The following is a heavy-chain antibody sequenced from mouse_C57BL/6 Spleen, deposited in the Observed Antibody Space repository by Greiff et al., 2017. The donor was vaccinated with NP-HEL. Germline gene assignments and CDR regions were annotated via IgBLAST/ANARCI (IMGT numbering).Heavy chain of an antibody. V-gene: IGHV14-2*01. CDR2: IYPEDGET. J-gene: IGHJ3*01. CDR3: ASGGGSSLFAY. Sequence: EVKLQESGAELVKPGASVKLSCTASGFNFKDYYMHWVKQRTEQGLEWIGRIYPEDGETKYAAKFKGKATITADTSSNTAYLQLSSLTSEDTAVYDCASGGGSSLFAYWGQGTLVTVSA. CDR1: GFNFKDYY. D-gene: IGHD1-1*01.